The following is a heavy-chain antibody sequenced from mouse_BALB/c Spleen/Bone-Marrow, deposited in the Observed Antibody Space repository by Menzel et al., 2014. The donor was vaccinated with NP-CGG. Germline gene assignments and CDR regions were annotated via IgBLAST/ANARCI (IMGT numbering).Heavy chain of an antibody. Sequence: VQLQQSGPELVKPGASVKMSCKASGYTFTSYLMHWVKQKPGQGLEWIGYINPYNDGTKYNEKSKGKATLTSDKSSSTAYMELSSLTSEDSAVYYCARGGNYWYFDVWGAGTTVTVSS. J-gene: IGHJ1*01. CDR1: GYTFTSYL. CDR3: ARGGNYWYFDV. CDR2: INPYNDGT. D-gene: IGHD2-1*01. V-gene: IGHV1-14*01.